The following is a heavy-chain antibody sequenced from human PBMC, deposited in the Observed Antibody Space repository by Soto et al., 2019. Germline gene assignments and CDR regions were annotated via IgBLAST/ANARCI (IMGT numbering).Heavy chain of an antibody. D-gene: IGHD2-2*01. CDR1: GGSISSSGYY. J-gene: IGHJ4*02. V-gene: IGHV4-39*01. CDR3: ASRYCSSTSCHRPFDY. Sequence: SETQCLTCTVSGGSISSSGYYWGWIRQPPGKGLEWIGSIYYSGSTYYNPSLKSRVTISVDTSKNQFSLKLSSVTAADTAVYYCASRYCSSTSCHRPFDYWGQGTLVTVSS. CDR2: IYYSGST.